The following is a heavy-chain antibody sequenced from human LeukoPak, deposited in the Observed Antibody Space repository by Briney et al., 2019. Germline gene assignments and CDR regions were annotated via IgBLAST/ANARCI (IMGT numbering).Heavy chain of an antibody. V-gene: IGHV1-8*01. J-gene: IGHJ4*02. Sequence: ASVKVSCKASGYTLTSYDINWVREATGQGREWMGWMNPNSGKTSYAQKCQGRGTTTRNTSISTAYMELSSLRSEDTAVYYCAREEIFRCSGGSCYFDYWGQGTLVTVSS. CDR1: GYTLTSYD. CDR3: AREEIFRCSGGSCYFDY. CDR2: MNPNSGKT. D-gene: IGHD2-15*01.